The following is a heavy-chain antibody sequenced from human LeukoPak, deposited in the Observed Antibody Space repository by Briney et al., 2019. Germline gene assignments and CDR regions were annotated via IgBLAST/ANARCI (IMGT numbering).Heavy chain of an antibody. Sequence: SETLSLTCAVYGGSFSGYYWSWIRQPPGKGLEWIGEINHSGSTNYNPSLKSRVTISVDTSKNQFSLKLSSVTDADTAVYYCARAAVAGTLVYYYMDVWGKGTTVTVSS. J-gene: IGHJ6*03. D-gene: IGHD6-19*01. V-gene: IGHV4-34*01. CDR3: ARAAVAGTLVYYYMDV. CDR1: GGSFSGYY. CDR2: INHSGST.